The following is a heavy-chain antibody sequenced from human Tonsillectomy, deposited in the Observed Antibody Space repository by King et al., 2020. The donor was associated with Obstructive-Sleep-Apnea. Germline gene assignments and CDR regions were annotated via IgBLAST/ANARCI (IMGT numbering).Heavy chain of an antibody. CDR3: ARDPEGGIHLWTLDY. D-gene: IGHD5-18*01. J-gene: IGHJ4*02. V-gene: IGHV5-51*01. CDR1: GYKFTSYW. Sequence: VQLVESGAEVKKPGESLKISCKGSGYKFTSYWIGWVRQMPGKGLEWMGIIYPGDSDTRYSPSFQGQVTISADKSISTAYLQWSSLKASDTAMYYCARDPEGGIHLWTLDYWGQGTLVTVSS. CDR2: IYPGDSDT.